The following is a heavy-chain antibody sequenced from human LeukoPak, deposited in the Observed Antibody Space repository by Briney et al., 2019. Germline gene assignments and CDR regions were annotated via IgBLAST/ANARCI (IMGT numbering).Heavy chain of an antibody. Sequence: PGGSLRLSCAASGFTVSSNYMSWVRQAPGEGLEWVSVIYSGGSTYYADSVKGRFTISRDNSKNTLYLQMNSLRAEDTAVYYCARTPVVAAMYWFDPWGQGTLVTVSS. CDR2: IYSGGST. CDR1: GFTVSSNY. V-gene: IGHV3-66*01. D-gene: IGHD2-15*01. J-gene: IGHJ5*02. CDR3: ARTPVVAAMYWFDP.